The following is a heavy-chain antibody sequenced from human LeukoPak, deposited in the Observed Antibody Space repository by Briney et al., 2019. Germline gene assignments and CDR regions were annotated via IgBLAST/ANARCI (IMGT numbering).Heavy chain of an antibody. D-gene: IGHD1-26*01. CDR3: AGSYSGSYGPIHY. J-gene: IGHJ4*02. V-gene: IGHV4-59*01. CDR1: GGSISSYY. Sequence: SETLSLTCTVSGGSISSYYWSWIRQPPGKGLEWIGYIYYSGSTNYNPSLKSRVTISVDTSKNQFSLKLSSVTAADTAVYYCAGSYSGSYGPIHYWGQGTLVTVSS. CDR2: IYYSGST.